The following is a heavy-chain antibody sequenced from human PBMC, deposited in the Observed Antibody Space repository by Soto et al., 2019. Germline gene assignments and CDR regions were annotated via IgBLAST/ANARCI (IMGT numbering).Heavy chain of an antibody. Sequence: PSGTLSLTCTVSGGSISSSSYYWGWIRQPPGKGLEWIGSIYYSGSTYYNPSLKSRVTISVDTSKNQFSLKLSSVTAADTAVYYCARHGGRQGSGTIESLAFAYWGQGTLVTVSS. J-gene: IGHJ4*02. CDR2: IYYSGST. D-gene: IGHD3-10*01. V-gene: IGHV4-39*01. CDR3: ARHGGRQGSGTIESLAFAY. CDR1: GGSISSSSYY.